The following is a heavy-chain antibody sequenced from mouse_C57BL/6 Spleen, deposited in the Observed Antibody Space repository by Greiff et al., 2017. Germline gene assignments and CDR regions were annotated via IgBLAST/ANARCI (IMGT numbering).Heavy chain of an antibody. J-gene: IGHJ4*01. V-gene: IGHV1-5*01. D-gene: IGHD1-1*01. Sequence: EVQLQQSGTVLARPGASVKMSCKTSGYTFTSYWMHWVKQRPGQGLEWIGAIYPGNSDTSYNQKFKGKAKLTAVTSASTAYMELSSLTSEDSAVYCCTRLGNYGGAMDYWGQGTSVTVSS. CDR2: IYPGNSDT. CDR1: GYTFTSYW. CDR3: TRLGNYGGAMDY.